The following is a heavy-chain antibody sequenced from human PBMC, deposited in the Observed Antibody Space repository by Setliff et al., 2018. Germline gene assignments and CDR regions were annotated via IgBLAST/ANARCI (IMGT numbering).Heavy chain of an antibody. CDR1: GDSISSGDYF. D-gene: IGHD3-22*01. V-gene: IGHV4-30-4*08. Sequence: PSETLSLTCTVSGDSISSGDYFWSWIRQPPGKGLEWIAYIYHSGSAYYNPSLKSRVTMFVDTSKNQFSLMLYSVTAADTAIYYCARYDSSGYSENYYFDYWGQGTLVTVSS. CDR3: ARYDSSGYSENYYFDY. CDR2: IYHSGSA. J-gene: IGHJ4*02.